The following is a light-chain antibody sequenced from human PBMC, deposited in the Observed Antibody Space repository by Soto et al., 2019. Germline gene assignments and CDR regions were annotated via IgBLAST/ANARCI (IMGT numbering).Light chain of an antibody. J-gene: IGKJ1*01. CDR1: QSVTSNY. CDR3: QQYGSSPPT. Sequence: VLTQSPGTLSLSPGERATLSCRASQSVTSNYLAWYQQKPGQAPRLLIYGASSRATGIPDRFSGSGSGTDFTLTISRLEPEDFAVYYCQQYGSSPPTFGQGTKVEI. V-gene: IGKV3-20*01. CDR2: GAS.